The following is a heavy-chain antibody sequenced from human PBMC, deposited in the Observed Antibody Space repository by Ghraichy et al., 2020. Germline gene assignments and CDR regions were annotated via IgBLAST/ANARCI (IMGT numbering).Heavy chain of an antibody. V-gene: IGHV3-30*03. CDR3: ARTTITANGDFWSGYYYHYYYGMDV. J-gene: IGHJ6*02. Sequence: GGSLRLSCAASGFTFSSYGMHWVRQAPGKGLEWVAVISYDGSNKYYADSVKGRFTISRDNSKNTLYLQMNSLRAEDTAVYYCARTTITANGDFWSGYYYHYYYGMDVWSQGTTVTVSS. CDR1: GFTFSSYG. CDR2: ISYDGSNK. D-gene: IGHD3-3*01.